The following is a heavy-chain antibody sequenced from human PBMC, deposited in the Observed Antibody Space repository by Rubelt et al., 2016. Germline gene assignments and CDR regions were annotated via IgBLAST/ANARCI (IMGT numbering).Heavy chain of an antibody. J-gene: IGHJ4*02. D-gene: IGHD5-24*01. Sequence: QLQLQESGPGLVKPSETLSLTCTVSGGPISSSSYYLGWIRQPPGKGLEWIGEINHSGSTNYNPSLKSRVTISVDTSKNQFSLKLSSVTAADTAVYYCAVGRDGYNWYYWGQGTLVTVSS. CDR1: GGPISSSSYY. CDR3: AVGRDGYNWYY. V-gene: IGHV4-39*07. CDR2: INHSGST.